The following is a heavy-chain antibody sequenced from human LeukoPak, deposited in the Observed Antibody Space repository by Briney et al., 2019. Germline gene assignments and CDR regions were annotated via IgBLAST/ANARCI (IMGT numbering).Heavy chain of an antibody. D-gene: IGHD3-10*01. V-gene: IGHV4-31*03. CDR2: IYYSGST. CDR3: ARVGYYYGSGSFKAYYFDY. J-gene: IGHJ4*02. CDR1: GGSISSGSYY. Sequence: SQTLSLTCTVSGGSISSGSYYWSWIRQHPGKGLEWIGYIYYSGSTYYNPSLKSRVTISVDTSKNQFSLKLSSVTAADTAVYYCARVGYYYGSGSFKAYYFDYWGQGTLVTVSS.